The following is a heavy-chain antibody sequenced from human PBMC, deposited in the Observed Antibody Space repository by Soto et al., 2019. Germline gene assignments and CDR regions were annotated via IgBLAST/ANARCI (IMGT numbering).Heavy chain of an antibody. V-gene: IGHV3-15*07. D-gene: IGHD3-3*01. CDR2: IKTKTDGGST. J-gene: IGHJ6*02. CDR3: TTPLYYDFWSGYSDV. Sequence: GGSLRLSCAASGFTFSNAWMNWVRQAPGKGLEWVGHIKTKTDGGSTDYAAPVKGRFTISRVDSKNTLYLQMNSLKTEDTAVYYCTTPLYYDFWSGYSDVWGQGTTVTVSS. CDR1: GFTFSNAW.